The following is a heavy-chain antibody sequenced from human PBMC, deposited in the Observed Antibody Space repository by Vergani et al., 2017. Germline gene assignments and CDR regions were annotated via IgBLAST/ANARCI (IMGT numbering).Heavy chain of an antibody. CDR1: GGSISSGSYY. J-gene: IGHJ6*02. CDR3: ARENLIAAAVPYGMDV. D-gene: IGHD6-13*01. CDR2: IYTSGST. Sequence: QVQLQESGPGLVKPSQTLSLTCTVSGGSISSGSYYWSWIRQPAGKGLEWIGRIYTSGSTNYNPSLKSRVTISVDTSKNQFSLKLSSVTAADTAVYYCARENLIAAAVPYGMDVWGQGP. V-gene: IGHV4-61*02.